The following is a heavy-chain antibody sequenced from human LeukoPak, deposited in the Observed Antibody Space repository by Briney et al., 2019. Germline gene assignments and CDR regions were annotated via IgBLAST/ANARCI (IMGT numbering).Heavy chain of an antibody. V-gene: IGHV4-39*07. J-gene: IGHJ4*02. Sequence: SETLSLTCTVSGASISGSGYYWGWIRQPPGKGLEWIGNIYDSGSTYYNASLQSRVTISIDTSKNQFSLKLSSVTAADTAVYYCARGRRKYYYDSSGYYYFDYWGQGTLVTVSS. CDR2: IYDSGST. CDR1: GASISGSGYY. D-gene: IGHD3-22*01. CDR3: ARGRRKYYYDSSGYYYFDY.